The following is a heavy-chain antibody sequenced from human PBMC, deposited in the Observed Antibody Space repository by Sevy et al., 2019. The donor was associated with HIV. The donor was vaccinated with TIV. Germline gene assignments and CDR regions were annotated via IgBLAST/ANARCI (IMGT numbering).Heavy chain of an antibody. CDR3: TRALASEDTPEYYFDY. J-gene: IGHJ4*02. CDR2: IRRNSHEPYGGTT. CDR1: GFTFGDYA. D-gene: IGHD2-15*01. V-gene: IGHV3-49*03. Sequence: GGSLRLSCTSSGFTFGDYAMSWFRQAPGKGLEWVAFIRRNSHEPYGGTTEYAASVKGRFTISRDDSKSIAYLQMNSLKTEDSAVYYCTRALASEDTPEYYFDYWGQGILVTVSS.